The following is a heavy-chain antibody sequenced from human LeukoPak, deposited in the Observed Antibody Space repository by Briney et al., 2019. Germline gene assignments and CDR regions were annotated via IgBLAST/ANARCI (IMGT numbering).Heavy chain of an antibody. D-gene: IGHD4-17*01. Sequence: GGSLRLSCSASGFTFSTYAMHWVRQAPGKGLEYVSTISSDGGSTYYADSVKGRFTISRDNSKNTLYLQMSGLRVEDTAVYYCVKSTVTSVIDYWGQGTLATVSS. CDR3: VKSTVTSVIDY. CDR2: ISSDGGST. V-gene: IGHV3-64D*06. CDR1: GFTFSTYA. J-gene: IGHJ4*02.